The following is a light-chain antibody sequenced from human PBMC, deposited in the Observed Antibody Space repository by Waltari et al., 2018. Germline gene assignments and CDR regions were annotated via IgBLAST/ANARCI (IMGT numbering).Light chain of an antibody. V-gene: IGKV3-15*01. CDR2: GAS. Sequence: EIEMTQSPATLSVSPGERATLSCRASQSVGGNLAWYQQKPGQAPRLLIHGASTRATGVPARFSGSGSGTEFTLTISSPQSEDFAVYYCQQYHKWPPLTFGGGTKVEIK. CDR1: QSVGGN. J-gene: IGKJ4*01. CDR3: QQYHKWPPLT.